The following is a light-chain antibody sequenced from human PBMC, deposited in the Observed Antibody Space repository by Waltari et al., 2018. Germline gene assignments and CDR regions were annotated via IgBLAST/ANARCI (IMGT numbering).Light chain of an antibody. Sequence: ELVLTQSPGTLSLSPGERATLSCRASQSVSKYLAGYQQRPGQDPRLLIYAASTRATGIPDRFSGSGFGTDFSLTISRLEPEDFAVYYCQNHERLPAKFGQGTKVEIK. CDR2: AAS. V-gene: IGKV3-20*01. CDR3: QNHERLPAK. J-gene: IGKJ1*01. CDR1: QSVSKY.